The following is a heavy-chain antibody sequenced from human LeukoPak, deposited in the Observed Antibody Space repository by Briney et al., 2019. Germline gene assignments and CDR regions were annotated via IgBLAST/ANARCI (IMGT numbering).Heavy chain of an antibody. J-gene: IGHJ5*02. CDR1: GYTFTGYY. CDR2: INPNSGGT. Sequence: ASVKVSCKASGYTFTGYYMHWVRQAPGQGLEWMGWINPNSGGTNYAQKFQGRVTMTRDTSISTAYMELSRLRSDDTAVYYCARKWVIAMKFDPWGQGTLVTVSS. D-gene: IGHD5-18*01. CDR3: ARKWVIAMKFDP. V-gene: IGHV1-2*02.